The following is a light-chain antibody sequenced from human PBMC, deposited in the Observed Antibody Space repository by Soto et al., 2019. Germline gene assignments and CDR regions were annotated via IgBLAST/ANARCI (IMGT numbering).Light chain of an antibody. CDR2: DGT. Sequence: VLTQSPATLSSPPGARATLSCRASQSIGNQLTWYQQRPGRAPRLLMYDGTHRATGVPARFSASGFGRDFSLTISSLEPEDFAVYYCHHRDDRPPMYSFGQGTKLEI. V-gene: IGKV3-11*02. J-gene: IGKJ2*01. CDR3: HHRDDRPPMYS. CDR1: QSIGNQ.